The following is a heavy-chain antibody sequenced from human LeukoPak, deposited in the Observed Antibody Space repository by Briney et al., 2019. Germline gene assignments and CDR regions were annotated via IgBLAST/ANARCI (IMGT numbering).Heavy chain of an antibody. V-gene: IGHV7-4-1*02. J-gene: IGHJ5*01. Sequence: ASVKVSCKASGYTFTTYAMNWVRQAPGQGLEWMGWINTNTGNPAYAQGFTGRFVFSLDTSVSTAYLQISSLKAEDSAVYYCARAYQPLGGLSFPDSWGQGTLVTVSS. CDR3: ARAYQPLGGLSFPDS. D-gene: IGHD3-16*02. CDR1: GYTFTTYA. CDR2: INTNTGNP.